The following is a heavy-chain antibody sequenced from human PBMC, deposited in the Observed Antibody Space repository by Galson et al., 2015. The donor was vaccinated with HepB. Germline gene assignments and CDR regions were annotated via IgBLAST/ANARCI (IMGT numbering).Heavy chain of an antibody. J-gene: IGHJ6*02. V-gene: IGHV3-30*18. CDR3: AKEAYSGFNWEYYYYYGLDV. Sequence: SLRLSCAASGFAFSSYGLHWVRQAPGKGLEWVAGISYDGSNQKYAGSVKGRVTISRDNSRNTLFLQMHSLRSEDTAVYYCAKEAYSGFNWEYYYYYGLDVWGQGTTVTVSS. CDR1: GFAFSSYG. D-gene: IGHD5-12*01. CDR2: ISYDGSNQ.